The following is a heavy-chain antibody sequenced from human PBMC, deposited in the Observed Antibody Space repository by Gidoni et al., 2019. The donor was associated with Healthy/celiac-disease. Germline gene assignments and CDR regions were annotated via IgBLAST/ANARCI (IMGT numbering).Heavy chain of an antibody. CDR2: IYWNDDK. CDR1: GFSLSTSGVG. CDR3: ALADYLNWFDP. D-gene: IGHD4-17*01. J-gene: IGHJ5*02. V-gene: IGHV2-5*01. Sequence: QITLKESGPTLVKPTQTLTLNCTFSGFSLSTSGVGVGWIRQPPGKALEWLALIYWNDDKRYSPSLKSRLTITKDTSKNQVVLTMTNMDPVDTATYYCALADYLNWFDPWGQGTLVTVSS.